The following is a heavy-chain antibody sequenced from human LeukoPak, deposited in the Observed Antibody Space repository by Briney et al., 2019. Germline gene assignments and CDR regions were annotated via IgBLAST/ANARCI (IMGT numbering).Heavy chain of an antibody. CDR3: ARGFGGSSGSSASYGMDV. CDR1: GATFNNYV. V-gene: IGHV1-69*04. Sequence: SVTVSCKASGATFNNYVITWVRQAPGQGLEWMGMIIPSLDIVNYAQTFQGRVTITADKSTSTAYMELRSLRSEDTAVYYCARGFGGSSGSSASYGMDVWSQGTTVTVS. CDR2: IIPSLDIV. D-gene: IGHD3-22*01. J-gene: IGHJ6*02.